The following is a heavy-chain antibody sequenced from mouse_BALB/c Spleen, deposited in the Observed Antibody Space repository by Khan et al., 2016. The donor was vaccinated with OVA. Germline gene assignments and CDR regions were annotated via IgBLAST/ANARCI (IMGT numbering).Heavy chain of an antibody. CDR1: GYSITSDYA. D-gene: IGHD2-14*01. J-gene: IGHJ3*01. CDR2: ISYSGST. V-gene: IGHV3-2*02. CDR3: ARSGYEAWFAY. Sequence: EVQLQESGPGLVKPSQSLSLTCTVTGYSITSDYAWNWIRQFPRNKLEWMGYISYSGSTSYNPSLTSRIPITRDTSKNQFFLQLNSVTTEDTATYFCARSGYEAWFAYWGQGTLVTVSA.